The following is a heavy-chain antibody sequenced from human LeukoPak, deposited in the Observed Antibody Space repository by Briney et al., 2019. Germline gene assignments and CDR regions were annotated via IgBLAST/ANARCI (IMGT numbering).Heavy chain of an antibody. D-gene: IGHD3-9*01. J-gene: IGHJ3*02. CDR1: GFTFSSYA. Sequence: QTGGSLRLSCAASGFTFSSYAMSWVRQAPGKGLEWVSAISGSGGSTYYADSVRGRFTISRDNSKNTLYLQMNSLRAEDTAVYYCAKGGDDYDILTGPLDAFDIWGQGTMVTVSS. V-gene: IGHV3-23*01. CDR3: AKGGDDYDILTGPLDAFDI. CDR2: ISGSGGST.